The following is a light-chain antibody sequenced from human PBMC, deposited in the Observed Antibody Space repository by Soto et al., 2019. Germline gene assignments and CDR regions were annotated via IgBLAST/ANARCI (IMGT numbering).Light chain of an antibody. J-gene: IGLJ2*01. CDR1: SSDVGGYDS. CDR2: EVN. Sequence: QSALTQPPSASGSPGQSVTISCTGTSSDVGGYDSVSWYQHHPGKAPQLMIYEVNKRPSGVPDRVTGSKFGNTASLTVSGLDADDEADYYCISYVDSTHVALGGGTKVTVL. V-gene: IGLV2-8*01. CDR3: ISYVDSTHVA.